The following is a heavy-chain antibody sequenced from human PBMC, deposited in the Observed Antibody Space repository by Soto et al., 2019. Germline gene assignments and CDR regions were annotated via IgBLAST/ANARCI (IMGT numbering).Heavy chain of an antibody. CDR2: INPSGGST. V-gene: IGHV1-46*01. CDR1: GYTFTSYY. Sequence: ASVKVSCKASGYTFTSYYMHWVRQAPGQGLEWMGKINPSGGSTSYAQKFQGRVTMTRDRSTSTVYMELSSLRSEDTAVYYCARDRSPLLTITYFDYWGQGTLVTVSS. CDR3: ARDRSPLLTITYFDY. D-gene: IGHD1-1*01. J-gene: IGHJ4*02.